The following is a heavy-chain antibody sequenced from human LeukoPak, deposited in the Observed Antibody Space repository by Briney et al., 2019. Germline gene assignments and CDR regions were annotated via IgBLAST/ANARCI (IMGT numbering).Heavy chain of an antibody. CDR1: GFTFSSYA. D-gene: IGHD7-27*01. Sequence: PGGSLRLSCAASGFTFSSYAMSWVRQAPGKGLEWVSTISNSGGSTYYSDSVKGRFTISRDNSKNTLFLQMNRLRAEDTAIYYCAKGFSWGSYFDYWGQGTLVTVSS. CDR3: AKGFSWGSYFDY. CDR2: ISNSGGST. J-gene: IGHJ4*02. V-gene: IGHV3-23*01.